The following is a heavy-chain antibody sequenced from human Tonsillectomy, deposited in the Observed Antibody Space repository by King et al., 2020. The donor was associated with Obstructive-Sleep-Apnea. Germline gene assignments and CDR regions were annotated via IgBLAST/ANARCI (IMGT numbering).Heavy chain of an antibody. CDR3: ARGVRYFDWLFLSHFDI. Sequence: QLQESGPGLVKPSETLSLTCTVSDGSISSYYWSWIRQPPGKGLEWIGYIYYGGSTNYNPSLKSRVTISVDTSKNQFSLKLSSVTAADTAVYYCARGVRYFDWLFLSHFDIWGQGTMVTVSS. V-gene: IGHV4-59*01. CDR1: DGSISSYY. CDR2: IYYGGST. J-gene: IGHJ3*02. D-gene: IGHD3-9*01.